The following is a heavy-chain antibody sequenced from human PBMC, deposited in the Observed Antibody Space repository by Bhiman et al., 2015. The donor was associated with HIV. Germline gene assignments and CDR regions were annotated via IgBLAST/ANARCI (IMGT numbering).Heavy chain of an antibody. CDR1: RFTFSAYD. CDR3: AKDGMWFRAERYFFDY. V-gene: IGHV3-33*05. D-gene: IGHD2-21*01. J-gene: IGHJ4*02. Sequence: QVQLVESGGGVVQPGGSLRLSCAASRFTFSAYDMHWVRQAPGKGLEWVALISYDGSDKYYSDSVKGRFTISRDNSKNTLYLQMNSLRADDTAFYFCAKDGMWFRAERYFFDYWGQGTLVTVSS. CDR2: ISYDGSDK.